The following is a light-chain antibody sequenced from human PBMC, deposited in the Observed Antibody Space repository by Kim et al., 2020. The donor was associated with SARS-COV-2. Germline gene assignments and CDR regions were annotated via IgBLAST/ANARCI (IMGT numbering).Light chain of an antibody. V-gene: IGKV3-15*01. CDR2: GES. Sequence: SPGERATLSCRASQSVSSNLAWYQQQPGQAPRHLLYGESTRATGIPARLSGSGSGTEFTLTISCRLSVDFAVYYCQQYNNWPPWTFGQGTKVDIK. CDR3: QQYNNWPPWT. J-gene: IGKJ1*01. CDR1: QSVSSN.